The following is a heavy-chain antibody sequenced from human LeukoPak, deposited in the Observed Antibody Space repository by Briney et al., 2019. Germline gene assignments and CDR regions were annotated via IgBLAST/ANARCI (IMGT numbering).Heavy chain of an antibody. J-gene: IGHJ4*02. D-gene: IGHD2-2*01. CDR2: INPNSGGT. V-gene: IGHV1-2*02. CDR3: ARGGCSSTSCSPGSFDY. Sequence: GASVKVSCKASGYTFTGYYMHWVRQAPGQGLEWMGWINPNSGGTNYAQKFQGRVTMTRDTSISTAYMELSRLRSDDTAVYYCARGGCSSTSCSPGSFDYCGQGTLVTVSS. CDR1: GYTFTGYY.